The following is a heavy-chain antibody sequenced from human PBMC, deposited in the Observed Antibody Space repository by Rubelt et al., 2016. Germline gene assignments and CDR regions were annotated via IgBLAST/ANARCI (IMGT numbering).Heavy chain of an antibody. V-gene: IGHV4-34*01. J-gene: IGHJ6*02. CDR1: GGSFSGYY. Sequence: QVQLQQWGAGLLKPSETLSLTCAVYGGSFSGYYWSWIRQPPGKGLEWIGEINHSGSTNYNPSRKSRVTIAVDTSKNQFSLKLSSVTAADTAVYYCARGRRGSSSWLGRDYYGMDVWGQGTTVTVSS. CDR3: ARGRRGSSSWLGRDYYGMDV. CDR2: INHSGST. D-gene: IGHD6-13*01.